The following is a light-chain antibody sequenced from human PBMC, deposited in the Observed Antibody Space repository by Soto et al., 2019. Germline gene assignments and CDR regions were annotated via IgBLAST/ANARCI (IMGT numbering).Light chain of an antibody. Sequence: IQLTQSPSSLSASVGDRVTITCRASQSISSWLAWYQQKPGKAPKLLIYDASSLQSGVPSRFSGSGSGTEFTLTISSLQPDDFATYSCQQYNSYSPLTFGGGTKVDIK. CDR2: DAS. CDR3: QQYNSYSPLT. CDR1: QSISSW. V-gene: IGKV1-5*01. J-gene: IGKJ4*01.